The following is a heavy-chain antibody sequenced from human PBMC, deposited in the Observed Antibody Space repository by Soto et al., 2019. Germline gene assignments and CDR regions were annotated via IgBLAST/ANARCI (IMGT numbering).Heavy chain of an antibody. CDR1: GYYFSAYW. J-gene: IGHJ3*01. V-gene: IGHV5-51*01. CDR2: IYPVDSDT. D-gene: IGHD4-17*01. Sequence: GASLKISCKGSGYYFSAYWIGWVRQMPGKGPEWMGIIYPVDSDTRYSPSFQGQVTISVDKSVNTAYLQWNSLKASDTAVYYCARPNGRQYGDAFDVWGQGTMVTVSS. CDR3: ARPNGRQYGDAFDV.